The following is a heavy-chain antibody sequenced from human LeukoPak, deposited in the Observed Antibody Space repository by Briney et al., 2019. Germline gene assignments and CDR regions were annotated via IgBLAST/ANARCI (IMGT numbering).Heavy chain of an antibody. CDR3: AKDQKQWLVYDAFDI. J-gene: IGHJ3*02. Sequence: GGSLRLSCAASGFTFSSYAMSWVRQVPGKGLEWVSAISGSGGSTYYADSVKGRFTISRDNSKNTLYLQMNSLRAEDTAVYYCAKDQKQWLVYDAFDIWGQGTMVTVSS. V-gene: IGHV3-23*01. D-gene: IGHD6-19*01. CDR2: ISGSGGST. CDR1: GFTFSSYA.